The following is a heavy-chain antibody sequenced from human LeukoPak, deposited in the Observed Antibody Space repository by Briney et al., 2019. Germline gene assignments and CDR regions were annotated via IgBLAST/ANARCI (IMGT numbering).Heavy chain of an antibody. CDR1: GDSVSSNNGA. V-gene: IGHV6-1*01. J-gene: IGHJ4*02. D-gene: IGHD6-19*01. CDR2: TYYRSKWYN. Sequence: SQTLSVTCAISGDSVSSNNGAWNWIRQSPSGGLERLGRTYYRSKWYNDYAVSMKGRITINPDTSKNQFSLQLNSVTPEDTAVYYCARDVGSSGRYTFDYWGQRTLVTVSS. CDR3: ARDVGSSGRYTFDY.